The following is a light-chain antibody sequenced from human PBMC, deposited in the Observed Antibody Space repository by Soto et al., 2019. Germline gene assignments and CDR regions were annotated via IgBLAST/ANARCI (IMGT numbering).Light chain of an antibody. CDR1: NSNIGSNI. CDR2: SNN. V-gene: IGLV1-44*01. Sequence: QSVLTQPPSASGTPGQRVTISCSGSNSNIGSNIVNWYQQLPGTAPKLLIHSNNQRPSGVPDRFSGSKSDTSAPLAISGLQTEDEADYYCVAWDDSLNGLVFGGGTKLTVL. CDR3: VAWDDSLNGLV. J-gene: IGLJ2*01.